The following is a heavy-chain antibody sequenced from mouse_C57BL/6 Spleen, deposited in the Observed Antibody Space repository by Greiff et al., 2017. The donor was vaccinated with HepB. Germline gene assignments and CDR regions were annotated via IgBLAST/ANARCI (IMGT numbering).Heavy chain of an antibody. CDR2: INPNNGGT. Sequence: EVQRVESGPELVKPGASVKIPCKASGYTFTDYNMDWVKQSHGKSLEWIGDINPNNGGTIYNQKFKGKATLTVDKSSSTAYMELRSLTSEDTAVYYCARENWYFDVWGTGTTVTVSS. CDR3: ARENWYFDV. V-gene: IGHV1-18*01. CDR1: GYTFTDYN. J-gene: IGHJ1*03.